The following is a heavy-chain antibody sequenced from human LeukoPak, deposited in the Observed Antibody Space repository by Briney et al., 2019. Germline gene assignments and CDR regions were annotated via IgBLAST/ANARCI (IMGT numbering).Heavy chain of an antibody. Sequence: GGSLRLSCAASGFTVRSNYMSWVRQAPGKGLEWVSIIYSSGSTYYADSVKGRFTISRDNSKNTLYLQMNSLRAEDTAVYYCAREALGGGGDWGLGTLVTVSS. CDR3: AREALGGGGD. CDR2: IYSSGST. V-gene: IGHV3-66*01. D-gene: IGHD3-10*01. CDR1: GFTVRSNY. J-gene: IGHJ4*02.